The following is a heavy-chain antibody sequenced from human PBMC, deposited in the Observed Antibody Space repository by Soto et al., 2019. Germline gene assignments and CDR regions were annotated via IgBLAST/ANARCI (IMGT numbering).Heavy chain of an antibody. Sequence: EVQVLESGGGLVQPGGSLRLSCAASGFTFSSYAMSWVRQAPGKGLEWGSAISGSGGSTYYADSVKGRFTISRDNSKNTLYLNMNSLRAEDTAVYYCAKASGWFGEFDYWGQGTLVTVSS. J-gene: IGHJ4*02. CDR2: ISGSGGST. CDR1: GFTFSSYA. D-gene: IGHD3-10*01. CDR3: AKASGWFGEFDY. V-gene: IGHV3-23*01.